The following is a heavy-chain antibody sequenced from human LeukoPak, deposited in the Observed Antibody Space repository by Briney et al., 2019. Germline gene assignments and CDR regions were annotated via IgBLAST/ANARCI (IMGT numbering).Heavy chain of an antibody. D-gene: IGHD3-10*01. CDR1: GFTFSSYT. CDR3: ARGGAANSIYNS. Sequence: PGGSLRLYCAASGFTFSSYTMHWVRQAPGKGLEWVSYIDTSGTSIYYPDSEKGRFTASRDNARNSVYLQMNSLRADDTAVYYCARGGAANSIYNSWGQGTLVTVSS. CDR2: IDTSGTSI. V-gene: IGHV3-21*06. J-gene: IGHJ5*02.